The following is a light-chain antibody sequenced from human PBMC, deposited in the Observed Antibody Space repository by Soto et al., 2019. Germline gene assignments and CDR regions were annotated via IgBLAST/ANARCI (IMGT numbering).Light chain of an antibody. J-gene: IGLJ6*01. CDR3: ATRATRLPVSV. V-gene: IGLV1-47*01. CDR2: RND. CDR1: NSRSGSNY. Sequence: QSALPQPPSASGTPGQRVTISCSTTNSRSGSNYVYWYQQLPGAAPKLLIYRNDQRPSGVPDRFSASKSGTSASLAISGLRSEDEVVYLCATRATRLPVSVFGRG.